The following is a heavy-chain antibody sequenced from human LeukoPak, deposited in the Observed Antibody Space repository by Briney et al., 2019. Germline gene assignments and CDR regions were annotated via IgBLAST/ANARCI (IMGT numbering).Heavy chain of an antibody. V-gene: IGHV1-58*02. Sequence: SVKVSCKASGYTFTSYGISWVRQAPGQGLEWIGWIVVGSGNTNYAQKFQERVTITRDMSTSTAYMELSSLRSEDTAVYYCAADPDDILTGYDYWGQGTLVTVSS. CDR3: AADPDDILTGYDY. CDR1: GYTFTSYG. D-gene: IGHD3-9*01. CDR2: IVVGSGNT. J-gene: IGHJ4*02.